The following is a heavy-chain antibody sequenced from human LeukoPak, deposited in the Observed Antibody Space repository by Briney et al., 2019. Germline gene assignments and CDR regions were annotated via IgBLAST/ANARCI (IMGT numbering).Heavy chain of an antibody. D-gene: IGHD5-18*01. CDR2: IYSGTTT. Sequence: GGSLRLSCAPSGFSVGDKYMAWVRQAPGKGLEWVSVIYSGTTTYYADSVKGRFTISRDTPANTLYLQMNALRPDDTAVYYCARDMGLGYSTGYHNNIQGLDVWGQGTTVTVSS. CDR1: GFSVGDKY. CDR3: ARDMGLGYSTGYHNNIQGLDV. V-gene: IGHV3-53*01. J-gene: IGHJ6*02.